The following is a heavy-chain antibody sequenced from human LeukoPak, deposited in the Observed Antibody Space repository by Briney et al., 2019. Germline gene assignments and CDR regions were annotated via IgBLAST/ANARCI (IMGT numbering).Heavy chain of an antibody. CDR1: GYTFSSYG. D-gene: IGHD3-10*01. J-gene: IGHJ6*03. Sequence: GGSLRLSCAASGYTFSSYGMHWVRQAPGKGLEWVAFIRYDGSNKYCADSVKGRFSISRDNSKYTLYLQMNSPRAEDTAVYYCAKDYGSGSYYNVGYMDVWGKGTTVTVSS. CDR2: IRYDGSNK. V-gene: IGHV3-30*02. CDR3: AKDYGSGSYYNVGYMDV.